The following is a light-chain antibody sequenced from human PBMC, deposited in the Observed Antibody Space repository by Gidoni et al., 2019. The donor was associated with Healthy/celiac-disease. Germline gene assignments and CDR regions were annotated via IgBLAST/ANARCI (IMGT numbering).Light chain of an antibody. CDR3: SSYTSSSTLYV. CDR1: SSDVGGYNY. V-gene: IGLV2-14*03. Sequence: QSALTQPASVSGSPGPSITISCTGTSSDVGGYNYVSWYQQTPGKAPKLMIYDVINRPSGVYNRFSGSKSGNTASLTISGLQAEDEADYYCSSYTSSSTLYVFGTGTKITVL. CDR2: DVI. J-gene: IGLJ1*01.